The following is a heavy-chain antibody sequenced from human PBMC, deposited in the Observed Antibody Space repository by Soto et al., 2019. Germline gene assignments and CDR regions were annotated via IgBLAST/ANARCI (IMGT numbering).Heavy chain of an antibody. CDR3: AKDLYYDFWSGHLGY. Sequence: QVQLVESGGGVVQPGRSLRLSCAASGFTFSSYGMHWVRQAPGEGLEWVAVISYDGSNKYYADSVKGRFTISRDNSKNTLYLQMNSLRADDTAVYYCAKDLYYDFWSGHLGYWGQGTLVTVSS. V-gene: IGHV3-30*18. CDR2: ISYDGSNK. J-gene: IGHJ4*02. CDR1: GFTFSSYG. D-gene: IGHD3-3*01.